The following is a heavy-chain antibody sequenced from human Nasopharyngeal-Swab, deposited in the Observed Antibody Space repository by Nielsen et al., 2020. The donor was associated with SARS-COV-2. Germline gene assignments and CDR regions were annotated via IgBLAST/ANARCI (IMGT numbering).Heavy chain of an antibody. CDR3: ARPYGGNSFWYFDL. V-gene: IGHV3-7*03. D-gene: IGHD4-23*01. J-gene: IGHJ2*01. CDR2: IKQDGSDR. Sequence: GGSLRLSCAASGFTFNIDWMSWVRQAPGKGLEWVANIKQDGSDRYYVDSVKGRFTISRDNAKNSVYLQMNSLRVEDTAVYYCARPYGGNSFWYFDLWGRGTLVTVSS. CDR1: GFTFNIDW.